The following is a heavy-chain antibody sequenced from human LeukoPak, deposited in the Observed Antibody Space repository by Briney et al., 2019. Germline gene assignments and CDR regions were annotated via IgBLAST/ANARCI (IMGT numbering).Heavy chain of an antibody. V-gene: IGHV3-21*01. J-gene: IGHJ5*02. CDR3: SRDRLGGLDL. CDR1: GFAFSTYA. CDR2: ISTMSNYI. D-gene: IGHD5-12*01. Sequence: GGSLRLSCAASGFAFSTYAINWVRQAPGKGVEWVSSISTMSNYIFYGDSVKGRLTISRDNAKNSVYLQMNSLRPEDTAVYYCSRDRLGGLDLWGQGTLVTVSS.